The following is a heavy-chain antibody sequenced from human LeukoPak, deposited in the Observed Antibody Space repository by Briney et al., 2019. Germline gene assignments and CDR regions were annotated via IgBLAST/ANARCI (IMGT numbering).Heavy chain of an antibody. D-gene: IGHD4-17*01. V-gene: IGHV4-61*01. CDR3: ARPYGAAGLD. Sequence: SETLSLTCTLSGGSVSSGSYYWSWIRQPPGKGLEWIGYIYYSGSTNYNPSLKSRVTISVDTSKNQFSLKLSSVTAADTAVYYCARPYGAAGLDWGQGTLVTVSS. CDR1: GGSVSSGSYY. J-gene: IGHJ4*02. CDR2: IYYSGST.